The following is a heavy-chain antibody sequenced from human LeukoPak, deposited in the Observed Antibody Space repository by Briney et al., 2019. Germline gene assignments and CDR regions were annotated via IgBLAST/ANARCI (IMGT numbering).Heavy chain of an antibody. CDR3: ARDYYDSSGYPYFDY. J-gene: IGHJ4*02. CDR1: GFTFSDYY. D-gene: IGHD3-22*01. Sequence: PGGSLRLSCAASGFTFSDYYMSWIRQAPGKGLEWVSYISSSGSTIYYADSVKGRFTISRDNAKNSLYLQMNSLRAEDTAVYYCARDYYDSSGYPYFDYWGQATLVTVSS. CDR2: ISSSGSTI. V-gene: IGHV3-11*01.